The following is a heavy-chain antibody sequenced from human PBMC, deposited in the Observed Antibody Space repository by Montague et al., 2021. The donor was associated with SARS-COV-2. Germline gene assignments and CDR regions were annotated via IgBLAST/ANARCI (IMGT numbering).Heavy chain of an antibody. V-gene: IGHV4-59*01. D-gene: IGHD4-23*01. Sequence: SETLSLTCTVPGGSISSYYWSWIRQPPGKGLEWIGYIYYTGSTTRNPSLDSRVTISLDTSRDLVSLELRPLTAADTAVYYCARGGGWKRHFDYWGQGTLVAVSS. CDR3: ARGGGWKRHFDY. CDR1: GGSISSYY. CDR2: IYYTGST. J-gene: IGHJ4*02.